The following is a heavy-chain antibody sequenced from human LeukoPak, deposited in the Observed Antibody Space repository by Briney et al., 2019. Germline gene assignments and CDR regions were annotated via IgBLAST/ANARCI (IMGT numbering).Heavy chain of an antibody. J-gene: IGHJ5*01. Sequence: PGGSLRLSCAASGFPFSSYWMSWVRQAPGKGLEWVANIRHDGSETYYVDSLRGRFTISRDNAKNLVYLQMSSLRAEDTAIYYCARDETYDYESNGYSDSWGQGTVVTVSS. D-gene: IGHD3-22*01. CDR2: IRHDGSET. V-gene: IGHV3-7*01. CDR3: ARDETYDYESNGYSDS. CDR1: GFPFSSYW.